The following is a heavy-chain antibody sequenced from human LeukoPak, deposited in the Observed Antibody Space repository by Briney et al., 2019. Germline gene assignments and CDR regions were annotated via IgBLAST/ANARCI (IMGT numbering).Heavy chain of an antibody. J-gene: IGHJ4*02. CDR3: ARDRSRYSYGWDYFDY. V-gene: IGHV1-18*01. CDR1: VYTFTSYG. Sequence: ASVKVSCKASVYTFTSYGISWVRQAPGQGLEWMGWISAYNGNTNYAQKLQGRVTMTTDTSTSTAYMELRSLRSDDTAVYYCARDRSRYSYGWDYFDYWGQGTLVTVSS. CDR2: ISAYNGNT. D-gene: IGHD5-18*01.